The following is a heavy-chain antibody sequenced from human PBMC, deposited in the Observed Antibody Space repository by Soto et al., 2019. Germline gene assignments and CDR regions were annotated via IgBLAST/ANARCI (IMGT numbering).Heavy chain of an antibody. CDR3: ARVEGY. CDR1: GGSITSGDYS. Sequence: QVQLQESGPGLVKPSQTLSLTCTVSGGSITSGDYSWSWIRQHPGKGLEWIGYIDYSGNTYYNPSLKGRVTVSVDTSKNQFSLKLSSVTAGDTAVYYCARVEGYWGQGTLVHVPS. J-gene: IGHJ4*02. CDR2: IDYSGNT. V-gene: IGHV4-31*03.